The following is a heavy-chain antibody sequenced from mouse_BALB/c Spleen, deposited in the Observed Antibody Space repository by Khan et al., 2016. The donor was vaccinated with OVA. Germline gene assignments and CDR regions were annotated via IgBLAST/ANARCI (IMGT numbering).Heavy chain of an antibody. Sequence: QIQLQQSGPGLVQPSQSLSITCTVSGFSLTSYGVHWVRQSPGKGLEWLGVIWSGGSTDYNAAFISRLSISKDNSKSQVFFKMNSLQANDTAIYYCARIGYYYGRGAWFPYWGQGTLVTVSA. CDR1: GFSLTSYG. CDR3: ARIGYYYGRGAWFPY. CDR2: IWSGGST. V-gene: IGHV2-2*02. J-gene: IGHJ3*01. D-gene: IGHD1-1*01.